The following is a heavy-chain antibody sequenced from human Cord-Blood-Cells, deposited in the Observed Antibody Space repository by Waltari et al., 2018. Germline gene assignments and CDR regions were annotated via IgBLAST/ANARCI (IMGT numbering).Heavy chain of an antibody. Sequence: QLQLQESGAGLVKPSQTLSPTCAVLGGSLSTGGYSWSWIRQPPGKGLEWIGYIYHSGSTYYNPSLKSRVTISVDRSKNQFSLKLSSVTAADTAVYYCARGNGWFDYWGQGTLVTVSS. J-gene: IGHJ5*01. D-gene: IGHD4-4*01. V-gene: IGHV4-30-2*01. CDR3: ARGNGWFDY. CDR2: IYHSGST. CDR1: GGSLSTGGYS.